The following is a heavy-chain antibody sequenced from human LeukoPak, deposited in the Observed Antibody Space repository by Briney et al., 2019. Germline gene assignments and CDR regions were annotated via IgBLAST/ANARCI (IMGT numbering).Heavy chain of an antibody. CDR3: ARRKTQWELGPHVNYYYYYMDV. Sequence: GESLKISCKGSGYSFTSYWIGWVRQMPGKGLEWMGIIYPGDSDTRYSPSFQGQVTISADKSISTAYLQWSSLKASDTAMYYCARRKTQWELGPHVNYYYYYMDVWGKGTTVTVSS. CDR2: IYPGDSDT. V-gene: IGHV5-51*01. D-gene: IGHD1-26*01. CDR1: GYSFTSYW. J-gene: IGHJ6*03.